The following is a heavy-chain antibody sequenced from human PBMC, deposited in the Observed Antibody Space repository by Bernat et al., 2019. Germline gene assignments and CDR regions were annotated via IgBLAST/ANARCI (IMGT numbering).Heavy chain of an antibody. CDR2: FDPEDGET. Sequence: QVQLVQSGAEVKKPGASVKVSCKVSGYTLTELSMHWVRQAPGKGLEWMGGFDPEDGETIYAQKFQGRVTLTEDTSTDTAYMALSSLRSEDTAVYYCATPSGYSSSWTDAFDIWGQGTMVTVSS. J-gene: IGHJ3*02. CDR3: ATPSGYSSSWTDAFDI. D-gene: IGHD6-6*01. CDR1: GYTLTELS. V-gene: IGHV1-24*01.